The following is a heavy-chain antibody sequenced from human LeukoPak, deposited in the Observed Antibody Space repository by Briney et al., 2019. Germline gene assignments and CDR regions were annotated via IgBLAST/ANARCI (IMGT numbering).Heavy chain of an antibody. D-gene: IGHD1-26*01. CDR3: ARGPAGATVDY. Sequence: SETLSLTCTVSGGSISSGGYYWSWIRQPPGKGLEWIGYIYHSGSTYYNPSLKSRVTISVDRSKNQFSLKLSSVTAADTAVYYCARGPAGATVDYWGQGTLVTVSS. V-gene: IGHV4-30-2*01. J-gene: IGHJ4*02. CDR1: GGSISSGGYY. CDR2: IYHSGST.